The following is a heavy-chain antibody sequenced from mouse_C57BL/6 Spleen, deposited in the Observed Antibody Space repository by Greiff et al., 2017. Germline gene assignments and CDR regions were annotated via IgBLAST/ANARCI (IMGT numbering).Heavy chain of an antibody. CDR1: GYAFSSSW. CDR3: ARSAYGFYWYFDV. D-gene: IGHD1-1*01. CDR2: IYPGDGDT. J-gene: IGHJ1*03. Sequence: LVESGPELVKPGASVKISCKASGYAFSSSWMNWVKQRPGKGLEWIGRIYPGDGDTNYNGKFKGKATLTADKSSSTAYMQLSSLTSEDSAVYFCARSAYGFYWYFDVWGTGTTVTVSS. V-gene: IGHV1-82*01.